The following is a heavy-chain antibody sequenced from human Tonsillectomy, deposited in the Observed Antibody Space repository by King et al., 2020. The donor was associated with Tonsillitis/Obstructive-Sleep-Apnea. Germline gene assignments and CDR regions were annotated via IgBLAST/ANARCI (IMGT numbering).Heavy chain of an antibody. CDR2: INWNGGST. D-gene: IGHD2-15*01. CDR1: GFTFDDYG. J-gene: IGHJ6*03. CDR3: ARAPVPCSGGSCYGYYYYYMDV. Sequence: VQLVESGGGVVRPGGSLRLSCAASGFTFDDYGMSWFRQAPGKGLEWVSGINWNGGSTGYADSVKGRFTISRDNAKNSLYLQMNSLRAEDTALYYCARAPVPCSGGSCYGYYYYYMDVWGKGTTVTVS. V-gene: IGHV3-20*04.